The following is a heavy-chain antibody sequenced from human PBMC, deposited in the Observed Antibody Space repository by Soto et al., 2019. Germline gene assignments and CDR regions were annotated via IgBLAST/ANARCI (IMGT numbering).Heavy chain of an antibody. CDR3: ARDKVRGVINDYYGMDV. CDR2: IIPMFGAT. D-gene: IGHD3-10*01. Sequence: QVQLVQSGAEVKKPGSSVKVSCKASGGTFSSYAICWVRQAPGQGLEWMRRIIPMFGATNYAQEFQGRVTITADESTSTAYMELSSLRSEDTAVYYCARDKVRGVINDYYGMDVWGQGTTVTVSS. CDR1: GGTFSSYA. V-gene: IGHV1-69*18. J-gene: IGHJ6*02.